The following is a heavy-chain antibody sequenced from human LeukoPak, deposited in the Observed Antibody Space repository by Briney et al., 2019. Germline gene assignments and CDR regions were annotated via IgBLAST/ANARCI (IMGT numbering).Heavy chain of an antibody. D-gene: IGHD3-22*01. V-gene: IGHV3-64*01. Sequence: GGSLRLSCAASGFTFSHYFMHWVRQAPGMGLEYLSVISYTGDKTYYAKSVKGRFTISRDNSKNTLYLQMGSLRSEDTAVYYCARDPSVAGSSGSELDFWGQGTLVTVSS. CDR2: ISYTGDKT. J-gene: IGHJ4*02. CDR3: ARDPSVAGSSGSELDF. CDR1: GFTFSHYF.